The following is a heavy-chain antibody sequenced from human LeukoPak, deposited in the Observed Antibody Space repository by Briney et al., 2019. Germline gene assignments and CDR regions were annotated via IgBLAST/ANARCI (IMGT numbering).Heavy chain of an antibody. CDR3: ARDPGDCGGDCYSPPRAFDI. D-gene: IGHD2-21*02. Sequence: SETLSLTCAVSGGSFSGYYCSWIRQPPGKGLEWIGEINHSGSTNYNPSLKSRVTISVDTSKNQFSLKLSSVTAADTAVYYYARDPGDCGGDCYSPPRAFDIWGQGTMVTVSS. CDR1: GGSFSGYY. V-gene: IGHV4-34*01. J-gene: IGHJ3*02. CDR2: INHSGST.